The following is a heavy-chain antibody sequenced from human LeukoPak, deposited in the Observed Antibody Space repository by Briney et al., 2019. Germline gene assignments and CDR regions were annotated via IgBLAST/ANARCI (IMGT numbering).Heavy chain of an antibody. J-gene: IGHJ4*02. CDR2: ISGSGGST. Sequence: GGSLRLSCAASGFTFSSYAMSWVRQAPGKGLEWVSAISGSGGSTYYEDSLKGRFTIPRDNSKNKLYLQMNSLRAEDTAVYYCAKDLFDYGGDTFDYWGQGTLATVSS. CDR1: GFTFSSYA. CDR3: AKDLFDYGGDTFDY. V-gene: IGHV3-23*01. D-gene: IGHD4-23*01.